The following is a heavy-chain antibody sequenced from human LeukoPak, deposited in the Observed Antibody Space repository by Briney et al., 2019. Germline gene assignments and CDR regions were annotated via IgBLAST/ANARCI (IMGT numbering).Heavy chain of an antibody. V-gene: IGHV3-9*01. Sequence: QSGGSLRLSCAASGFTFDDYAMHWVRHAPGKGLEWVSGIGWNSGSIGYADSVKGRFTISRDNAKNSLYLQMNSLRAEDAALYYCAKASWDMYYFDYWGQGTLVTVSS. J-gene: IGHJ4*02. D-gene: IGHD2-2*01. CDR1: GFTFDDYA. CDR3: AKASWDMYYFDY. CDR2: IGWNSGSI.